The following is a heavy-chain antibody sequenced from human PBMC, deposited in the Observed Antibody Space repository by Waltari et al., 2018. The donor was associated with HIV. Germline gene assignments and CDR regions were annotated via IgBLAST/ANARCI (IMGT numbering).Heavy chain of an antibody. CDR2: INTNTGNP. CDR1: GYPFTKYP. Sequence: QVQLVQSGSELKKPGASVKLSCKASGYPFTKYPPNWVRQAPGQGLEWMGWINTNTGNPTYAQGFTGRLVFSLDTSVSTTYLQISSLKAEDTAVYYCVRSGDNNRNDFWGQGTLVTVSS. V-gene: IGHV7-4-1*02. D-gene: IGHD3-9*01. J-gene: IGHJ4*02. CDR3: VRSGDNNRNDF.